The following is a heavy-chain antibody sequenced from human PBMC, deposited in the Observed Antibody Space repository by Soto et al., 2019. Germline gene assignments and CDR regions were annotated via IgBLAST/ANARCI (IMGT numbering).Heavy chain of an antibody. J-gene: IGHJ6*02. CDR1: GFTVSSNY. Sequence: XGSLRLSCAASGFTVSSNYMSWVRQAPGKGLEWVSVIYSGGSTYYADSVKGRFTISRDNSKNTLYLQMNSLRAEDTAVYYCATTVTTHYYYGMDVWGQGTTVTVSS. D-gene: IGHD4-17*01. CDR3: ATTVTTHYYYGMDV. CDR2: IYSGGST. V-gene: IGHV3-53*01.